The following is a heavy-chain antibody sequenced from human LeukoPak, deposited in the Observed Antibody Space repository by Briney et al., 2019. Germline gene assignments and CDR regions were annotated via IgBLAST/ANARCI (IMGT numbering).Heavy chain of an antibody. CDR1: GFTFSSYE. CDR2: ISTSGSTI. CDR3: AKDFQEWELLLAFDI. V-gene: IGHV3-48*03. Sequence: GGSLRLSCAASGFTFSSYEMNWVRQAPGKGLEWVSYISTSGSTIYYADSVKGRFTISRDNAKNSLYLQMNSLRAEDTAVYYCAKDFQEWELLLAFDIWGQGTMVTVSS. J-gene: IGHJ3*02. D-gene: IGHD1-26*01.